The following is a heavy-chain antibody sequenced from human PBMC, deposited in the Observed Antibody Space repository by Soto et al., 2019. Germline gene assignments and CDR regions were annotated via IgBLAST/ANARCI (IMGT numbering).Heavy chain of an antibody. CDR3: ARERPHDYGDPDLDY. Sequence: GGSLRLSCAASGFTFSSYSMNWVRQAPGKGLEWVSSISSSSSYIYYADSVKGRFTISRDNAKNSLYLQMNSLRAEDTAVYYCARERPHDYGDPDLDYWGQGTLVTVSS. D-gene: IGHD4-17*01. CDR1: GFTFSSYS. J-gene: IGHJ4*02. V-gene: IGHV3-21*01. CDR2: ISSSSSYI.